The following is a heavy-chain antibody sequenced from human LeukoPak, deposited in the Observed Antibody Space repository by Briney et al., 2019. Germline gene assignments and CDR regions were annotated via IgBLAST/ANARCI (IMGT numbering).Heavy chain of an antibody. CDR3: ARVASIGYCSGGSCYAGWFDP. J-gene: IGHJ5*02. V-gene: IGHV1-18*01. CDR1: GYTFTSYG. Sequence: ASVKVSCKASGYTFTSYGISWVRQAPGQGLEWMGWISAYNGNTNYAQKLQGRVTMTTDTSTSTAYMELRSLRSDDTAVYYCARVASIGYCSGGSCYAGWFDPWGQGTLVTVSS. D-gene: IGHD2-15*01. CDR2: ISAYNGNT.